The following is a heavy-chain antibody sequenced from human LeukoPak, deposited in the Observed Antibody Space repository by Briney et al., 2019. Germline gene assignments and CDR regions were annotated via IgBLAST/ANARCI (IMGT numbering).Heavy chain of an antibody. CDR2: IYYSGSI. CDR3: ARAFGIQSNF. CDR1: GGSISSSY. V-gene: IGHV4-59*01. D-gene: IGHD3-16*01. Sequence: PSETLSLTCTVSGGSISSSYWSWIRQPPGKGLEWIGYIYYSGSINYNPSLKSRVTISVDTSKNQFSLKLSSVTAADTAVYYCARAFGIQSNFWGQGALVTVSS. J-gene: IGHJ4*02.